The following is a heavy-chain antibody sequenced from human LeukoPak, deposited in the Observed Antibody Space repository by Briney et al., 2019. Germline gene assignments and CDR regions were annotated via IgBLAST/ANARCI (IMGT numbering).Heavy chain of an antibody. CDR2: ISYSGIT. J-gene: IGHJ4*02. CDR3: ARDTYGYAGFDY. CDR1: GGSISSYY. D-gene: IGHD5-18*01. Sequence: SETLSLTCTVSGGSISSYYWSWSRQPPGKGLEWIGYISYSGITNYNPSLKSRVTISVDTSKNQFSLKLSSVTAADTAVYYCARDTYGYAGFDYWGQGTLVTVSS. V-gene: IGHV4-59*01.